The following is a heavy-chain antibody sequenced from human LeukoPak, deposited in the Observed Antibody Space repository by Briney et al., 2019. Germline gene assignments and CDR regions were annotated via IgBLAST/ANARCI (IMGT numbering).Heavy chain of an antibody. J-gene: IGHJ4*02. CDR2: ISSSGSTI. CDR3: AKDRFPFGVSSGLDY. CDR1: GFTFSDYY. Sequence: GGSLRLSCAASGFTFSDYYMSWIRQAPGKGLEWVSYISSSGSTIYYADSVKGRFTISRDNSKNTLYLQMNSLRAEDTAVYYCAKDRFPFGVSSGLDYWGQGSLVTVSS. D-gene: IGHD5/OR15-5a*01. V-gene: IGHV3-11*04.